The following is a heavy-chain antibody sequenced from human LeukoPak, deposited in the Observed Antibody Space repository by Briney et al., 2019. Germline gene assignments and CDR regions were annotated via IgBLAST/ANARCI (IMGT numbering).Heavy chain of an antibody. CDR1: GGSISSYY. CDR2: TYYRSTWHN. V-gene: IGHV6-1*01. CDR3: ARDPANYYYGLDV. J-gene: IGHJ6*02. Sequence: SETLSLTCTVSGGSISSYYWSWIRQPPGKGLEWLGTTYYRSTWHNDYAVSVKSRITINPDTSKNQFSLQLNSVTPEDTAVYFCARDPANYYYGLDVWGQGTAVTVSS.